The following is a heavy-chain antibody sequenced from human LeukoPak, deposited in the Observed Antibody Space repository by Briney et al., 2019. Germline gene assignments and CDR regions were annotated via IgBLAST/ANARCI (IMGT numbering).Heavy chain of an antibody. J-gene: IGHJ4*02. Sequence: GGSLRLSCAASGFPLSSYAMSWVRQASGKGLEWVSATSSSDPGTYYADSVRGRFTISRDNSKNTLYLQLNSLRVEDAGVYYCARDVPGEYYYDSSGYYDYWGQGTLVTVSS. CDR3: ARDVPGEYYYDSSGYYDY. CDR1: GFPLSSYA. CDR2: TSSSDPGT. D-gene: IGHD3-22*01. V-gene: IGHV3-23*01.